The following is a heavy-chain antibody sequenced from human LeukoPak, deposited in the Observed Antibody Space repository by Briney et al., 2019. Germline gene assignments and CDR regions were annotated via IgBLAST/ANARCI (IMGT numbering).Heavy chain of an antibody. J-gene: IGHJ5*02. D-gene: IGHD3-10*01. CDR1: GYTFTGYH. Sequence: GASVKVSCKASGYTFTGYHMHWVRPAPGQGLEWLGWINPKSGDTNYAQKFQGRVTMTRDTSLNTAYMELSRLRSDDTAIYYCARPLYDSGSYYNVGWFDPWGQGTLVTVSS. CDR2: INPKSGDT. V-gene: IGHV1-2*02. CDR3: ARPLYDSGSYYNVGWFDP.